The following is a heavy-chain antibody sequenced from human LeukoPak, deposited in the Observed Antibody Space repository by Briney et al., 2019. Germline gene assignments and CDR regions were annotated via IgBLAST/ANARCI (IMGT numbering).Heavy chain of an antibody. CDR1: GDSVSRNTAA. V-gene: IGHV6-1*01. CDR3: ARGPAYCSGGSCYPPPYYGMDV. Sequence: SQTLSLTCAISGDSVSRNTAAWNWIRHSPSRGLEWLGRTYYRSKWYNDYALSVKSRIIINPDTSKNQFSLQLNSVIPEDTAVYYCARGPAYCSGGSCYPPPYYGMDVWGQGTTVTVSS. D-gene: IGHD2-15*01. J-gene: IGHJ6*02. CDR2: TYYRSKWYN.